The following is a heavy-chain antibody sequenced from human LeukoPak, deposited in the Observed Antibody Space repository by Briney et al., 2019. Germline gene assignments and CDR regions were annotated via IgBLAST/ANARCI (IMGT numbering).Heavy chain of an antibody. CDR2: ISYDGNNK. V-gene: IGHV3-30*18. D-gene: IGHD2-2*01. CDR3: AKFSPSNLDY. Sequence: PGRSLRLSCAASGFTSSSYGMHWVRQAPGKGLEWVAVISYDGNNKYYADSVKGRFTISRDNSKNTLYLQMNSLRAEDTAVYYCAKFSPSNLDYWGQGTLVTVSS. J-gene: IGHJ4*02. CDR1: GFTSSSYG.